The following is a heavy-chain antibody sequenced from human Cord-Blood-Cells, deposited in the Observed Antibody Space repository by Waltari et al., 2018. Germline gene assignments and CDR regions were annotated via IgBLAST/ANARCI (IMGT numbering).Heavy chain of an antibody. Sequence: QVQLVQSGAEVKKPGASVKVSCKASGYTFTSYGISWVRQAPGQGLEWMGWISAYNGNTNYARKRQGRVTMTTDTSTSTAYMELRSLRSDDTAVYYCARDPSYGDYVNDAFDIWGQGTMVTVSS. CDR2: ISAYNGNT. V-gene: IGHV1-18*01. CDR3: ARDPSYGDYVNDAFDI. CDR1: GYTFTSYG. D-gene: IGHD4-17*01. J-gene: IGHJ3*02.